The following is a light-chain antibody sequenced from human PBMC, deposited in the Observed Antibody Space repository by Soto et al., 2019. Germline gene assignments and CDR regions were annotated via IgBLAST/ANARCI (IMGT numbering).Light chain of an antibody. CDR2: DIS. J-gene: IGKJ4*01. Sequence: ETVLTQSPATLSLSPGERATLSCRASQSDGSDLAWYQQKPGQAPRLLIYDISSRATGTPARFSGSGFGTDFSLTISSLEPEDFAVYFCQQRDAWPLTFGGGTKVET. CDR3: QQRDAWPLT. V-gene: IGKV3-11*01. CDR1: QSDGSD.